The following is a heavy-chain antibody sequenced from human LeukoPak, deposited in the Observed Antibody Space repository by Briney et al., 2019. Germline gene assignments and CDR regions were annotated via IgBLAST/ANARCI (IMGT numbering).Heavy chain of an antibody. Sequence: SETLSLTCTVSGGSISSGGYYWSWIRQHPGKGLEWIGYVYYTGSTYYNPSLESRVTISVDTSKNQFSLKLSSVTAADTAAYYCARIPPAASIYFQHWGQGTLVTVSS. V-gene: IGHV4-31*03. D-gene: IGHD6-13*01. CDR3: ARIPPAASIYFQH. CDR1: GGSISSGGYY. J-gene: IGHJ1*01. CDR2: VYYTGST.